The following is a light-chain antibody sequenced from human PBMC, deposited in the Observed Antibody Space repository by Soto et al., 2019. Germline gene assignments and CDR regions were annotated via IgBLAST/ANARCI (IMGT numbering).Light chain of an antibody. CDR3: QQRSIWPLT. J-gene: IGKJ4*01. CDR2: DAS. V-gene: IGKV3-11*01. CDR1: QSISSY. Sequence: EIMLTQSPATLSLSPGERATLSCRASQSISSYLAWYQQKPGQAPRLLIYDASNRASGIPARFSGSGSGTDFTLTISSLEPEDFAVYYCQQRSIWPLTFGGGTEVEI.